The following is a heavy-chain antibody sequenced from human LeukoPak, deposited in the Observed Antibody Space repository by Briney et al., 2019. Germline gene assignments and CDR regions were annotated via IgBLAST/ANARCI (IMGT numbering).Heavy chain of an antibody. CDR1: GGSISSGGYY. CDR3: ARGTTVKAFDI. D-gene: IGHD4-17*01. V-gene: IGHV4-31*03. CDR2: IYTSGST. J-gene: IGHJ3*02. Sequence: PSQTLSLTCTVSGGSISSGGYYWSWIRQHPGKGLEWIGYIYTSGSTNYNPSLKSRVTISVDTSKNQFSLKLSSVTAADTAVYYCARGTTVKAFDIWGQGTMVTVSS.